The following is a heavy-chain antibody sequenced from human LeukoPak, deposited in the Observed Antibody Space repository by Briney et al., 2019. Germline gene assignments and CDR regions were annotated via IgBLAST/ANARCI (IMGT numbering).Heavy chain of an antibody. CDR3: ARVLARTATTFPRGFDY. CDR1: GYTFTSYD. J-gene: IGHJ4*02. V-gene: IGHV1-8*01. CDR2: MNPNSGNT. D-gene: IGHD1-1*01. Sequence: GASVKVSCKASGYTFTSYDINWVRQATGQGLEWMGWMNPNSGNTGYAQKFQGRVTMTRNTSISTAYMELSSLRSEDTAVYYCARVLARTATTFPRGFDYWGQGTLVTVSS.